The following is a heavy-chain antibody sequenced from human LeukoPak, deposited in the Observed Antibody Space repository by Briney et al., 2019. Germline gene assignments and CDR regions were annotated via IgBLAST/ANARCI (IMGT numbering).Heavy chain of an antibody. CDR3: ARDPRSIAARSTSGVIDY. Sequence: PGGSLRLSCAASGFTFSSYWMSWVRQAPGKGLEWVANIKQDGSEKYYVDSVKGRFTISRDNAKNSLYLQMNSLRAEDTAVYYCARDPRSIAARSTSGVIDYWGQGTWSPSPQ. J-gene: IGHJ4*02. CDR2: IKQDGSEK. CDR1: GFTFSSYW. V-gene: IGHV3-7*03. D-gene: IGHD6-6*01.